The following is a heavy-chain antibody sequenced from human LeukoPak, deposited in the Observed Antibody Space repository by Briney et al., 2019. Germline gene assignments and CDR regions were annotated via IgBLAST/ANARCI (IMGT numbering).Heavy chain of an antibody. J-gene: IGHJ3*02. D-gene: IGHD6-13*01. CDR3: AKVYSSSWYPDAFDI. V-gene: IGHV3-23*01. CDR2: ISGSGGST. CDR1: GFAFSSYA. Sequence: GGSLRLSCAASGFAFSSYAMSWVRQAPGKGLEWVSAISGSGGSTYYADSVKGRFTISRDNSKNTLYLQMNSLRAEDTAVYYCAKVYSSSWYPDAFDIWGQGTMVTVSS.